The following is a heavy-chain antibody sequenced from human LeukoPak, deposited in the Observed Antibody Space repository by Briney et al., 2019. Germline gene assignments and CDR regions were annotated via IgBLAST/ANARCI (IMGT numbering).Heavy chain of an antibody. Sequence: SETLSLTCAVYGGSFSGYYWSWLRQPPGKGLEWIGEINHSGSTNYNPSLKSRVTISVDTSKNQFSLKLSSVTAADTAVYYCARPRRAGTKYDAFDIWGQGTMVTVSS. J-gene: IGHJ3*02. CDR2: INHSGST. CDR3: ARPRRAGTKYDAFDI. D-gene: IGHD6-19*01. CDR1: GGSFSGYY. V-gene: IGHV4-34*01.